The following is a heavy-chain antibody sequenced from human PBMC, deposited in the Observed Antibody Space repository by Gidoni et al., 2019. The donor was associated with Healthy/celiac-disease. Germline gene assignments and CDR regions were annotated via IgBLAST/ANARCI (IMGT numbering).Heavy chain of an antibody. J-gene: IGHJ3*02. CDR3: ARERSAVRYDAFDI. CDR1: VYTFTGYY. Sequence: QVQLVQSGAEVKKPGASVTVSCKASVYTFTGYYMHWVRQAPGQGLEWMGWINPNSGGTNYAQKFQGRVTMTRDTSISTAYMELSRLRSDDTAVYYCARERSAVRYDAFDIWGQGTMVTVSS. CDR2: INPNSGGT. D-gene: IGHD3-10*01. V-gene: IGHV1-2*02.